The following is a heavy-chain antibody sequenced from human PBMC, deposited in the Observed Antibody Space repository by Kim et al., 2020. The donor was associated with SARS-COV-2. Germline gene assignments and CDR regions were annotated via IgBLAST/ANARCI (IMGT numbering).Heavy chain of an antibody. J-gene: IGHJ3*02. CDR2: IWYDGSNK. D-gene: IGHD4-17*01. CDR1: GFTFSSYA. V-gene: IGHV3-33*06. Sequence: GGSLRLSCAASGFTFSSYAMHWVRQAPGKGLEWVAVIWYDGSNKYYADSVKGRFTISRDNSKNTLYLQMNSLRAEDTAVYYCAKAQDYGDSHDAFDIWGQGTMVTVSS. CDR3: AKAQDYGDSHDAFDI.